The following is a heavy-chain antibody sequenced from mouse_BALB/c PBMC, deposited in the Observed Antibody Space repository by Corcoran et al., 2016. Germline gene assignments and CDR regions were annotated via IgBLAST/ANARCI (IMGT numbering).Heavy chain of an antibody. V-gene: IGHV11-2*02. D-gene: IGHD1-1*01. CDR2: INSDGSAI. Sequence: EVQLLETGGGLVQPGGSRGLSCEGSGFTFSGFWMSWVRQTHGKTLEWIGDINSDGSAINYAPSIKDRFTIFIDNDKSTLYLQMSNVRSEDTATYFCMRYVSSYWCFDVWGAGTTVTVSS. J-gene: IGHJ1*01. CDR1: GFTFSGFW. CDR3: MRYVSSYWCFDV.